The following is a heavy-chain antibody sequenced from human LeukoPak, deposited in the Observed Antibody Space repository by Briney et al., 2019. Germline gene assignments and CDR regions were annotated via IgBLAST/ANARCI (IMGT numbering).Heavy chain of an antibody. J-gene: IGHJ6*02. D-gene: IGHD2-2*01. Sequence: GSLRLSCTASGLTVSSNHLTWVRQAPGKGLEWVSLIYSDGRTYYADSVRGRFTISRDNSKNTLYLQMNSLRVEDTAVFYCVRPKHSSTSWLHYGMDVWGQGTTVTASS. CDR1: GLTVSSNH. CDR2: IYSDGRT. CDR3: VRPKHSSTSWLHYGMDV. V-gene: IGHV3-66*04.